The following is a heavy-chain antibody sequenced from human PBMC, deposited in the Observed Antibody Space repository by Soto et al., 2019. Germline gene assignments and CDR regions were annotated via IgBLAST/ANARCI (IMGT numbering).Heavy chain of an antibody. CDR1: GFTFSNYA. CDR2: ISYDGSNK. D-gene: IGHD1-7*01. J-gene: IGHJ4*02. Sequence: QVQLVESGGGVVQPGRSLRLSCAASGFTFSNYAMHWVRQAPGKGLEWVAGISYDGSNKYYADSVKGRFTISRDNSKNPLYVQMNSLRAEDTAVYYCAREQTGTTIWDYWGQGTLVTVSS. CDR3: AREQTGTTIWDY. V-gene: IGHV3-30-3*01.